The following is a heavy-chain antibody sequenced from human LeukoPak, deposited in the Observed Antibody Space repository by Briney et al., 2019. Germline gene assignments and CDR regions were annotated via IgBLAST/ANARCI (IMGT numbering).Heavy chain of an antibody. CDR3: ARALISSGWYGYAFDI. J-gene: IGHJ3*02. D-gene: IGHD6-19*01. Sequence: PETLSLTCTVSGGSISSYYWSWVRQPPGKGLEWFGYIYYSGSTNYNPSLKSRVTISVDTSKNQFSLKLSSVTAADTAVYYCARALISSGWYGYAFDIWGQGTMVTVSS. V-gene: IGHV4-59*01. CDR2: IYYSGST. CDR1: GGSISSYY.